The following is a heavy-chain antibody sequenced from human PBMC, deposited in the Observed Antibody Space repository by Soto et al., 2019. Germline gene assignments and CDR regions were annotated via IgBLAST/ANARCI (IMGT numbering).Heavy chain of an antibody. CDR2: ISAYNGNT. CDR3: ARVPGGFGELFYYYMDV. V-gene: IGHV1-18*01. D-gene: IGHD3-10*01. J-gene: IGHJ6*03. Sequence: ASVKVSCKASGYTFTSYGISWVRQAPGQGLEWMGWISAYNGNTNYAQKLQGRVTMTTDTSTSTAYMELRSLRSDDTAVYYCARVPGGFGELFYYYMDVWGKGTTVTVSS. CDR1: GYTFTSYG.